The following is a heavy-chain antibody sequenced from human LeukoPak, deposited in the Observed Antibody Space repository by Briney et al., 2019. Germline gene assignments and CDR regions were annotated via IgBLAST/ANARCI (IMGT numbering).Heavy chain of an antibody. D-gene: IGHD1-26*01. V-gene: IGHV1-2*06. CDR3: ARDGWELLHFDY. CDR2: INPNSGGT. Sequence: ASVKVSCKASGYTFTGYYMHCVRQAPGQGLEWMGRINPNSGGTNYAQKFQGRVTMTRDTSISTAYMELSRLRSDDTAVYYCARDGWELLHFDYWGQGTLVTVSS. CDR1: GYTFTGYY. J-gene: IGHJ4*02.